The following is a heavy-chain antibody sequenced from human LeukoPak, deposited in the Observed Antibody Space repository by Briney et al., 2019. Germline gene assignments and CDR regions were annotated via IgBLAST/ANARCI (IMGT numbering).Heavy chain of an antibody. CDR1: GYLFTDYY. Sequence: ASVKVSCKASGYLFTDYYVHWVRQAPGQGLEWMGWINPNSGGTNYAQKLQGRVTMTTDTSTSTAYMELRSLRSDDTAVYYCARFGYSSGWYYFDYWGQGTLVTVSS. J-gene: IGHJ4*02. V-gene: IGHV1-2*02. CDR3: ARFGYSSGWYYFDY. D-gene: IGHD6-19*01. CDR2: INPNSGGT.